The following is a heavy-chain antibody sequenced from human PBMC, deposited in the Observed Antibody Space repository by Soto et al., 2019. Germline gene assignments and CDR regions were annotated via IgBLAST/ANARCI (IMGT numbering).Heavy chain of an antibody. D-gene: IGHD3-16*01. V-gene: IGHV1-24*01. CDR2: FDPEDGET. J-gene: IGHJ4*02. CDR3: ARVIGGLYYFDY. CDR1: GYTLTELS. Sequence: ASVKVSCKVSGYTLTELSMHWVRQAPGKGLEWMGGFDPEDGETIYAQKFQGRVTMTGDTSTGTAYMELSSLRSEDTAVYYCARVIGGLYYFDYWGQG.